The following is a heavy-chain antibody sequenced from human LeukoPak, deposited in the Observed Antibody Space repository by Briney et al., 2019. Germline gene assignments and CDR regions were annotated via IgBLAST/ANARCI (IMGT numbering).Heavy chain of an antibody. CDR1: GFTFSRYP. D-gene: IGHD3-10*01. Sequence: PGRSLRLSCAASGFTFSRYPTHWVRQAPGKGLEWVAVIGWDGSHKYYADSVKGRFSISRDDSKNTVYLQMDSLRAEDTAIYYCARDPQTGPPDYFDYWGQGVLVTVSS. J-gene: IGHJ4*02. V-gene: IGHV3-30-3*01. CDR3: ARDPQTGPPDYFDY. CDR2: IGWDGSHK.